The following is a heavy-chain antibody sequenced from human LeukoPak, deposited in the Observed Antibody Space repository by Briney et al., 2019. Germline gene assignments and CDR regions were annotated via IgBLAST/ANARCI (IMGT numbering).Heavy chain of an antibody. CDR3: ARGYSSALHFDY. D-gene: IGHD6-19*01. Sequence: GGSLRLSCAASGFTFSSYAMHWVRQAPGKGLEWVAVISYDGSNKYYADSVKGRFTISRDNSKNTLYLQMNSLRAEDTAVYYCARGYSSALHFDYWGQGTLVTVSS. CDR2: ISYDGSNK. CDR1: GFTFSSYA. V-gene: IGHV3-30-3*01. J-gene: IGHJ4*02.